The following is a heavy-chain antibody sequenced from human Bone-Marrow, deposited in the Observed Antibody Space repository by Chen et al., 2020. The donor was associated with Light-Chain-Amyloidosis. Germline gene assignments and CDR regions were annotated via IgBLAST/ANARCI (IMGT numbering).Heavy chain of an antibody. J-gene: IGHJ3*01. CDR1: GFTFSGYV. D-gene: IGHD2-2*01. V-gene: IGHV3-23*04. CDR3: AIDDFCSRPGCIVDAFES. Sequence: EVHLVDSGGGSVQPGGSLRLSCVASGFTFSGYVMSWVRQAPGKGLEWVSSISGSGGDTYYADSVKGRFIISRDNSKSTLYLQMSSLRADDTAVYHCAIDDFCSRPGCIVDAFESWGQGTMVTVSS. CDR2: ISGSGGDT.